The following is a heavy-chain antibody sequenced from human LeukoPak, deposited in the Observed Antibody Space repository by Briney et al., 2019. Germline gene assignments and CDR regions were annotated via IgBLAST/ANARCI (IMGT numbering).Heavy chain of an antibody. V-gene: IGHV3-49*04. CDR1: GFTFGDFA. J-gene: IGHJ4*02. CDR2: ISSKTYGATT. D-gene: IGHD2-2*01. Sequence: PGGSLRLSCTTSGFTFGDFAIIWVRQAPGKGLEWVGFISSKTYGATTEYAASVKGRFSISRDDSKSIAYLQMNSLKTEDTAVYYCTSLPPEGGYCSSISCSPFDYWGQGTLVTVSS. CDR3: TSLPPEGGYCSSISCSPFDY.